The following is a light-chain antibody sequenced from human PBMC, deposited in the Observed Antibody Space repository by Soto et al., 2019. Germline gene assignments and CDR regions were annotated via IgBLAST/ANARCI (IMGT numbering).Light chain of an antibody. Sequence: QAVVTQPPSVSAAPGQKVTISCSGSSSNIGNNYVSWYQQLPGTAPKLLIYDNNKRPSGIPDRFSGSKSGTSATLGITGLQTGDEADYYCGTWDSSLSAGRVFGGGTQLTVL. CDR1: SSNIGNNY. V-gene: IGLV1-51*01. CDR3: GTWDSSLSAGRV. CDR2: DNN. J-gene: IGLJ7*01.